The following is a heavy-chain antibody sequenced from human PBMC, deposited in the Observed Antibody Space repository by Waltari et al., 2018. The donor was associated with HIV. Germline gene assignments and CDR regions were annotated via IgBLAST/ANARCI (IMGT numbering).Heavy chain of an antibody. J-gene: IGHJ3*02. D-gene: IGHD2-8*01. CDR3: ARWCDTNCHTFDI. V-gene: IGHV4-59*02. Sequence: QVRLQESGPGLVKPSETLSLTCTVSGVAVPAYYWNWIRQSPEKGLQWIGYVHHTGASKCNPPLRSRVSMSVDTSKNEITLSLTSATAADTAVYYCARWCDTNCHTFDIWGQGTSVTVSS. CDR2: VHHTGAS. CDR1: GVAVPAYY.